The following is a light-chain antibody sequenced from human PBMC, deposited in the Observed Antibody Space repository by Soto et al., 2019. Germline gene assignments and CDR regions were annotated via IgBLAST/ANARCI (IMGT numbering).Light chain of an antibody. CDR3: SSYTSSSTLV. CDR1: SSDVGGYNY. Sequence: QYVLTQSASVSGSPGQSITISCTGTSSDVGGYNYVSWYQQHPGKAPKLMIYDVSNRPSGVSNRFSGSKSGNTASLTISGLQAEDEADYYCSSYTSSSTLVFGGGTKLTVL. CDR2: DVS. J-gene: IGLJ2*01. V-gene: IGLV2-14*01.